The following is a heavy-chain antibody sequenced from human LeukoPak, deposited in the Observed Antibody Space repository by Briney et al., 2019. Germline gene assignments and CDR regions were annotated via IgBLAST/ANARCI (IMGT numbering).Heavy chain of an antibody. CDR1: GFTFSSYG. J-gene: IGHJ4*02. D-gene: IGHD5-18*01. CDR2: IWYDGSNK. CDR3: AREFDSYGYGCFDY. V-gene: IGHV3-33*01. Sequence: QPGGSLRLSCAASGFTFSSYGMHWVRQAPGKGLEWVAVIWYDGSNKYYADSVKGRFIISRDNSKNTLYLQMNSLRAEDTAVYYCAREFDSYGYGCFDYWGQGTLVTVSS.